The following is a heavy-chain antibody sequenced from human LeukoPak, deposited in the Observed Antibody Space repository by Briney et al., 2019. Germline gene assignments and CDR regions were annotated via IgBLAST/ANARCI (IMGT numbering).Heavy chain of an antibody. J-gene: IGHJ3*02. CDR3: ARDQLWFGELYLGVFDI. V-gene: IGHV3-23*01. CDR1: GFTFSSYA. CDR2: ISGSGGST. D-gene: IGHD3-10*01. Sequence: GGSLRLSCAASGFTFSSYAMSWVRQAPGKGLEWVSAISGSGGSTYYADSVKGRFTISRDNSKNTLYLQMNSLRAEDTAVYYCARDQLWFGELYLGVFDIWGQGTMVTVSS.